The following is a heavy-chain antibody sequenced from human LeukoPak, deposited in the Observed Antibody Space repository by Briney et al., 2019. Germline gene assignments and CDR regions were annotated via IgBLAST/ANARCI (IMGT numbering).Heavy chain of an antibody. V-gene: IGHV1-2*02. Sequence: ASVKVSCKSSGFTFTDYYIHWVRQAPGQGLEWMGYIGPHSSATSSPQEFQGRVTMTRDTSMSTAYMELTRLTSDDTAVYYCAREGNGLLSKDFDYWGQGTLVTVSS. J-gene: IGHJ4*02. CDR3: AREGNGLLSKDFDY. D-gene: IGHD2/OR15-2a*01. CDR1: GFTFTDYY. CDR2: IGPHSSAT.